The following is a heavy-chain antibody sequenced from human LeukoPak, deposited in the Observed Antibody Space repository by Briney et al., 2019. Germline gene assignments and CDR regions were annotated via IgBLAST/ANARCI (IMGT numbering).Heavy chain of an antibody. D-gene: IGHD3-22*01. CDR3: ASGFYYDSSGLPDY. CDR2: ISYDGSNK. Sequence: LSGGSLRLSCAASGFTFSSYGMHWVRQAPGKGLEWVAVISYDGSNKYYADSVKGRFTISRDNSKNTLYLQMNSLRAEDTAVYYCASGFYYDSSGLPDYWGQGTLVTVSS. CDR1: GFTFSSYG. V-gene: IGHV3-30*03. J-gene: IGHJ4*02.